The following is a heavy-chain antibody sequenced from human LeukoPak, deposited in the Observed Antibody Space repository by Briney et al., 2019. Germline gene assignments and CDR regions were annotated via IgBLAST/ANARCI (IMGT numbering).Heavy chain of an antibody. V-gene: IGHV3-74*01. D-gene: IGHD3-9*01. CDR2: INSDGSST. J-gene: IGHJ4*02. Sequence: GGSLRLSCAASGFTFSSYWMHWVRQAPGKGLVWVSRINSDGSSTSYADSVKGRFTISRDNSKNTLYLQMNSLRAEDTAVYYCAKSMDILTGYLWSLDYWGQGTLVTVSS. CDR3: AKSMDILTGYLWSLDY. CDR1: GFTFSSYW.